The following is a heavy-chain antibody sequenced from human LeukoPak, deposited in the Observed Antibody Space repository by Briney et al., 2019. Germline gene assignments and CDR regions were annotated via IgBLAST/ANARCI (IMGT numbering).Heavy chain of an antibody. D-gene: IGHD3-3*02. J-gene: IGHJ4*02. CDR1: GFTFSSYE. V-gene: IGHV3-48*03. CDR2: ISSSGSTI. Sequence: GGTLRLSCAASGFTFSSYEMNWVRQAPGKGLEWVSYISSSGSTIYYADSVKGRFTISRDNAKNSLYLHMNSLRAEDTAVYYCAKGSEPGHFGGQGTLVTVSS. CDR3: AKGSEPGHF.